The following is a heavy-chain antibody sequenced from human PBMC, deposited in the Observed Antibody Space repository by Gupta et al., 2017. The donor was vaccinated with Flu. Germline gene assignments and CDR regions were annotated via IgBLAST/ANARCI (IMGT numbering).Heavy chain of an antibody. CDR2: INRDGSST. V-gene: IGHV3-74*01. CDR3: ARGRGAARNNWFDP. Sequence: EVQLVESGGGLVQPGGSLRLSCAASASTFSRYWMHWVRQAPGKGLVWVSRINRDGSSTSYADSVKGRFTISRDNAKNTLYLQMNSLRAEDTAVYYCARGRGAARNNWFDPWGQGTLVTVSS. J-gene: IGHJ5*02. D-gene: IGHD6-6*01. CDR1: ASTFSRYW.